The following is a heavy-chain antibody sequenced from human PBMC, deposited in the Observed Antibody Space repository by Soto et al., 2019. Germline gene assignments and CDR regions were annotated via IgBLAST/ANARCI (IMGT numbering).Heavy chain of an antibody. J-gene: IGHJ5*02. Sequence: SETLSLTCTVSGGSISGYYWGWIRQPPGKGLEWIGYISYSRSTNYSPSLKSRVTISVDTSKNQYSLKLSSVTAADTAVYYCARYKDPAPDFDPWGQGALVTVSS. CDR1: GGSISGYY. D-gene: IGHD1-20*01. CDR3: ARYKDPAPDFDP. V-gene: IGHV4-59*08. CDR2: ISYSRST.